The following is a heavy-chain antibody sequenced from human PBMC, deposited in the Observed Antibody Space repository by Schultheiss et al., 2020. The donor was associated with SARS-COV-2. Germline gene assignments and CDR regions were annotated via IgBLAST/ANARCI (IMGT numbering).Heavy chain of an antibody. CDR1: GGSISSSSYY. Sequence: SETLSLTCTVSGGSISSSSYYWGWIRQPPGKGLEWIGSIYYSGSTYYNPSLKSRVTISVDTSKNQFSLKLSSVTAADTAVYYCARGLYGDRWGQGTLVTVSS. V-gene: IGHV4-39*07. J-gene: IGHJ4*02. CDR3: ARGLYGDR. D-gene: IGHD3-10*01. CDR2: IYYSGST.